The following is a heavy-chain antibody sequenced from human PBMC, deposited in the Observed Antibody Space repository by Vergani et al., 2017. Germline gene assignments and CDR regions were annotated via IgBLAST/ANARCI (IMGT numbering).Heavy chain of an antibody. CDR3: TANDYGSGSYPPNMDV. Sequence: EVQLLESGGGLVQPGGSLKLSCAASGFTFSGSAMHWVRQASGKGLEWVGRIRSKANSYATAYAASVKGRFTISRDDSKNTAYLQMNSLKTEDTAVYYCTANDYGSGSYPPNMDVWGKGTTVTVSS. V-gene: IGHV3-73*02. J-gene: IGHJ6*03. CDR1: GFTFSGSA. CDR2: IRSKANSYAT. D-gene: IGHD3-10*01.